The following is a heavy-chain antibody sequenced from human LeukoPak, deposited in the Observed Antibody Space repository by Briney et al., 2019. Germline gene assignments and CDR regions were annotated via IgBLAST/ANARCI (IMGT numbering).Heavy chain of an antibody. V-gene: IGHV4-59*12. J-gene: IGHJ4*02. CDR2: IYYSGST. CDR1: GGSISSYY. CDR3: ASSRNYDILTGYWVYYFDY. Sequence: SETLSLTCTVSGGSISSYYWSWIRQPPGKGLEWIGYIYYSGSTNYNPSLKSRVTISVDTSKNQFSLRLSSVTAADTAVYYCASSRNYDILTGYWVYYFDYWCQGTLVTVSS. D-gene: IGHD3-9*01.